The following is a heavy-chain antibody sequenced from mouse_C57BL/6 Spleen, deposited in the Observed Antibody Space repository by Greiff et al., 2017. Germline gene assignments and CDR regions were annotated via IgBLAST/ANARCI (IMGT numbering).Heavy chain of an antibody. V-gene: IGHV2-5*01. CDR1: GFSLTSYG. D-gene: IGHD1-1*01. CDR2: IWRGGST. CDR3: AKQTTVVEDYYAMDY. Sequence: VQLVESGPGLVQPSQSLSITCTVSGFSLTSYGVHWVRQSPGKGLEWLGVIWRGGSTDYNAAFMSRLSITKDNSKSQVFFKMNSLQADDTAIYYCAKQTTVVEDYYAMDYWGQGTSVTVSS. J-gene: IGHJ4*01.